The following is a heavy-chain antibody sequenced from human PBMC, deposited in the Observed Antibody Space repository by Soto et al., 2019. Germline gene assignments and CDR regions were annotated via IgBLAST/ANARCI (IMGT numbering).Heavy chain of an antibody. V-gene: IGHV4-34*01. J-gene: IGHJ4*02. CDR2: INHSGST. D-gene: IGHD3-10*02. Sequence: SETLSLTCAGYGGSFTGYYWSWIRQPPGKGLEWIGEINHSGSTNYNPSLKSRVTISVDTSKNQFSLKLSSVTAADTAVYYCARTLGPQVTGYVDSDNRWNIDQWGQGTLVT. CDR1: GGSFTGYY. CDR3: ARTLGPQVTGYVDSDNRWNIDQ.